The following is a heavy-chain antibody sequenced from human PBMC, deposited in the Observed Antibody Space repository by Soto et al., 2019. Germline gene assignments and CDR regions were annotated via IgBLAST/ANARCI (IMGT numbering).Heavy chain of an antibody. D-gene: IGHD6-13*01. CDR1: GFNFSSYW. Sequence: GGSLRLSCAAAGFNFSSYWRHWVRQAPGKGLVWVSRINSDGSSTSYADSVKGRFTISRDNAKNTLYLQMNSLRAEDTAVYYCARGVEYSSSSYYYGMDVWGQGTTVTVSS. V-gene: IGHV3-74*01. CDR2: INSDGSST. J-gene: IGHJ6*02. CDR3: ARGVEYSSSSYYYGMDV.